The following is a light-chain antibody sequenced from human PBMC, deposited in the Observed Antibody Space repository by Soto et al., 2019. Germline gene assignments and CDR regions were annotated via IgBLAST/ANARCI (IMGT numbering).Light chain of an antibody. CDR1: QSISSY. CDR2: DAS. V-gene: IGKV1-5*01. J-gene: IGKJ1*01. CDR3: QQYSTYTWT. Sequence: DIQMTQSPSNLSASVGDRVTITCRASQSISSYLNWYQQKPGKAPKILIFDASSLESRVSSRFSGRGSGTQFTLTISSLKNDDFATYYCQQYSTYTWTFGQGTKVDIK.